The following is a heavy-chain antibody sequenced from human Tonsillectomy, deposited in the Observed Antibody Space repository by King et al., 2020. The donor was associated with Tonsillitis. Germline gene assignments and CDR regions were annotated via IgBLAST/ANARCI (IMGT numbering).Heavy chain of an antibody. CDR2: ISSSSSYT. CDR1: GFTFSDYY. V-gene: IGHV3-11*06. J-gene: IGHJ4*02. CDR3: ARARYYYGSGSPYYFDY. Sequence: QLVQSGGGLVKPGGSLRLSCAASGFTFSDYYMSWIRQAPGKGLEWVSYISSSSSYTNYADSVKGRFTISRDNAKNSLYLQINSLRAEDTAVYYCARARYYYGSGSPYYFDYWGQGTLVTVSS. D-gene: IGHD3-10*01.